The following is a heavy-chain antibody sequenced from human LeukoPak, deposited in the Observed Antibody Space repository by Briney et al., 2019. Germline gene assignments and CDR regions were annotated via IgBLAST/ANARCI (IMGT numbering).Heavy chain of an antibody. V-gene: IGHV3-73*01. Sequence: HPGGSLRLSCAASGFTFSSYGMHWVRQASGKGLEWVGRIRSKGNGYATAYAESVKGRFTISRDDSKNTAYLQMNSLKTEDTAVYYCTRHVDVSTSSYFYYYGLDVWGQGTTVTVSS. CDR2: IRSKGNGYAT. CDR1: GFTFSSYG. CDR3: TRHVDVSTSSYFYYYGLDV. J-gene: IGHJ6*02. D-gene: IGHD3-16*01.